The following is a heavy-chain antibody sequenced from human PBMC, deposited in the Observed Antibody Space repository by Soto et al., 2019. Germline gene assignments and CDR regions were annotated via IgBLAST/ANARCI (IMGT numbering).Heavy chain of an antibody. CDR1: GGSISSYD. CDR2: IYTSGIT. Sequence: PSETLSLTCTVSGGSISSYDCSWIRQPAWKGLQWIGRIYTSGITNYNPSLKSRVTMSVDTSKNQFSLKLSAVTAADTAVYYCAITVGYGESYYFECFGRRTLLTFCS. D-gene: IGHD4-17*01. CDR3: AITVGYGESYYFEC. V-gene: IGHV4-4*07. J-gene: IGHJ4*02.